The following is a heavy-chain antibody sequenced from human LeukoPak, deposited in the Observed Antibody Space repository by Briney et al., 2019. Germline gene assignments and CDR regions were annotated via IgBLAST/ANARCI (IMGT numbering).Heavy chain of an antibody. CDR3: ARAGPRYFDWLGY. Sequence: PSETLSLTCTVSGGSISSYYWSWIRQPPGKGLEWIGYIYYSGSTNYNPSLKSRVTISVDTSKNQFSLKLSSVTAADTAVYYCARAGPRYFDWLGYWGQGTLVTVSS. CDR1: GGSISSYY. CDR2: IYYSGST. J-gene: IGHJ4*02. D-gene: IGHD3-9*01. V-gene: IGHV4-59*01.